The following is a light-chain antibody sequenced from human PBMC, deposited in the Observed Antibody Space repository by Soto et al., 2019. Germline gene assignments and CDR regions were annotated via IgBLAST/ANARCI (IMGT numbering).Light chain of an antibody. J-gene: IGKJ4*01. Sequence: DIHMTHSPSSVSASVGDRVIITCRASQAFSNLLAWYQQKPGKAPKLLIYGASTLQGGVPSRFSGSESGKDFTLTISSLQPEDYATYYCQQATIFPLTFGGGTKVDIX. V-gene: IGKV1-12*01. CDR3: QQATIFPLT. CDR1: QAFSNL. CDR2: GAS.